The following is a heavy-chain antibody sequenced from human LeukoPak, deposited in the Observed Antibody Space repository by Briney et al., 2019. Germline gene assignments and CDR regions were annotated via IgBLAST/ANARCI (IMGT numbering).Heavy chain of an antibody. V-gene: IGHV3-64*01. D-gene: IGHD4-17*01. Sequence: PGGSLRLSCAASGFTFSSYAMHWVRQAPGKGLEYVSAISSNGGSTYYANSVKGRFTISRDNSKNTLYLQMNSLRAEDTAVYYCARGTEAGYYYYMDVWGKGTTVTISS. CDR3: ARGTEAGYYYYMDV. CDR2: ISSNGGST. J-gene: IGHJ6*03. CDR1: GFTFSSYA.